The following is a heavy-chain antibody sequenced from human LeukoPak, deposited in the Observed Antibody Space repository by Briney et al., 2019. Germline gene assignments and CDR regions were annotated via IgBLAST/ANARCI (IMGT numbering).Heavy chain of an antibody. V-gene: IGHV1-2*04. CDR1: GYTFTGYY. Sequence: ASVKVSCKASGYTFTGYYMHWVRQAPGQGLEWMGWINPNSGGTNYAQKFQGWVTMTRDTSISTAYMELSRLRSDDTAVYYCARGSDYYGPGSYYNEYYGMDVWGQGTTVTVSS. J-gene: IGHJ6*02. D-gene: IGHD3-10*01. CDR3: ARGSDYYGPGSYYNEYYGMDV. CDR2: INPNSGGT.